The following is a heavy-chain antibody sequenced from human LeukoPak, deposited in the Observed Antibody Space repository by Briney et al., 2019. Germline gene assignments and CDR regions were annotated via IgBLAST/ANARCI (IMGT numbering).Heavy chain of an antibody. J-gene: IGHJ4*02. Sequence: GGSLRLSCAASGFTVNSNYMRWVRQAPGKGLEGVSVIYSGGSIYYADSVKGRFNTSRDNSKNTLYLQMNSLRAEDTAVYYCAKVRDLDYYFDYWGQGTLVTVSS. V-gene: IGHV3-53*01. D-gene: IGHD3-10*01. CDR2: IYSGGSI. CDR1: GFTVNSNY. CDR3: AKVRDLDYYFDY.